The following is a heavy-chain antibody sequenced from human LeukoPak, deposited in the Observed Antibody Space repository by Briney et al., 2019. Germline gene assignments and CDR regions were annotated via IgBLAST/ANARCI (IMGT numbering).Heavy chain of an antibody. D-gene: IGHD6-19*01. V-gene: IGHV3-74*01. CDR2: INSDGSST. Sequence: GGSLRLSCAASGFTFSRYWMHRVRQAPGKGLVWVSRINSDGSSTSYADSVKGRFTISRDNAKNTLYLQMNSLRAEDTAVYYCARVPITLAGTKDAKYFQHWGQGTLVTVSS. CDR1: GFTFSRYW. CDR3: ARVPITLAGTKDAKYFQH. J-gene: IGHJ1*01.